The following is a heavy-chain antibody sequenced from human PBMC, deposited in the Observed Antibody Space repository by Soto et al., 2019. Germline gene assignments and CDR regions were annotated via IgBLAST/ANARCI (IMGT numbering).Heavy chain of an antibody. J-gene: IGHJ4*02. CDR3: ARGRTGQGNIDY. Sequence: GGSLRLSCAASGFTFSSYWMHWVRQAPGKGLVWVSRINSDGSSTSYADSVKGRFTISRDNAKNTLYLQMNSLRAEDTAVYYCARGRTGQGNIDYWGQGTLVTVSS. V-gene: IGHV3-74*01. D-gene: IGHD1-1*01. CDR2: INSDGSST. CDR1: GFTFSSYW.